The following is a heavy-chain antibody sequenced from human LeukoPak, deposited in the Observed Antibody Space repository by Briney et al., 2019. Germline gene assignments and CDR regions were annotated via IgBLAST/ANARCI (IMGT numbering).Heavy chain of an antibody. CDR2: IRSKAYGGTT. D-gene: IGHD3-10*01. CDR1: GFTFGDYG. CDR3: TGSFGELTFFDY. Sequence: GGSLRLSCTASGFTFGDYGMNWVRQAPGKGLEWVSFIRSKAYGGTTEYAASVRGRFTMSRDDSKSIAYLQMNSLKTEDTAVYYCTGSFGELTFFDYWGQGTLVTVSS. V-gene: IGHV3-49*04. J-gene: IGHJ4*02.